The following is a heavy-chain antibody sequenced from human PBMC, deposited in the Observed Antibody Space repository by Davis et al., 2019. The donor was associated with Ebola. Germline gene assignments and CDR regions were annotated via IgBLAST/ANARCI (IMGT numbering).Heavy chain of an antibody. Sequence: SETLSLTCTVSGGSINNYFWSWIRQPPGKGLEWIGNIHYLGNTNYNPSLKSRVTMSVDTSKYQFSLKLSSVTAADTAVYYCARGNYGDYIVLYYYNMDVWGQGTTVTVSS. D-gene: IGHD4-17*01. J-gene: IGHJ6*02. CDR3: ARGNYGDYIVLYYYNMDV. CDR2: IHYLGNT. V-gene: IGHV4-59*01. CDR1: GGSINNYF.